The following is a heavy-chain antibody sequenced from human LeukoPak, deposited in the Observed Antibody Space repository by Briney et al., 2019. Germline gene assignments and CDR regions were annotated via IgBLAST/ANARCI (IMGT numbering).Heavy chain of an antibody. Sequence: SQTLSLTCAISGDSVSSNNGAWNWIRQSPSRGLEWLGRTYYRSKWYNGYAESMKGRIIINPDTSKNQFSLQLNSVTPEDTAVYYCARDVGISGWYTFDYWGRGTLVTVSS. CDR3: ARDVGISGWYTFDY. D-gene: IGHD6-19*01. J-gene: IGHJ4*02. V-gene: IGHV6-1*01. CDR1: GDSVSSNNGA. CDR2: TYYRSKWYN.